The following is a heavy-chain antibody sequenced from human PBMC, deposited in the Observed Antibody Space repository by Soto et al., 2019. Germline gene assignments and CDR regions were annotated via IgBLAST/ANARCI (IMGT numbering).Heavy chain of an antibody. V-gene: IGHV4-59*12. Sequence: SETLSLTCTVSGGSISTYYWSWIRQPPGKGLEWIGYIYYSGTTNYNPSLKSRVTISVDTSKNQFSLRLTSVTAADTAVYYCARYNAASGTYYFDYWGQGALVTVSS. CDR2: IYYSGTT. J-gene: IGHJ4*02. D-gene: IGHD6-13*01. CDR3: ARYNAASGTYYFDY. CDR1: GGSISTYY.